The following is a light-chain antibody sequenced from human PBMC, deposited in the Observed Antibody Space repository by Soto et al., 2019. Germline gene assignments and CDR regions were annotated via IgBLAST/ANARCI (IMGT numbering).Light chain of an antibody. CDR2: RNN. V-gene: IGLV1-47*01. J-gene: IGLJ2*01. CDR3: AAWDDTLSVLV. CDR1: SSNIGSNY. Sequence: QPVLTQPPSASGTPGQRVTISCSGSSSNIGSNYVYWYQQLPGTAPKLLIYRNNQRPSGVPDRFSGSKSGTSASLAISGLRSEDEVDYYCAAWDDTLSVLVFGGGTKLTAL.